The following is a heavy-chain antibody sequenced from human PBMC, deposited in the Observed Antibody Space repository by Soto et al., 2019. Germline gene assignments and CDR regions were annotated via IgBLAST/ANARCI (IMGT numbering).Heavy chain of an antibody. Sequence: QLQLQESGPGLVKPSETLSLTCTVSGGSISSSSYYWGWIRQPPGKGLEWIGSISYSGTTYYNPSLKSRVTISIDTSKNQFSLKLTSVTAADTAVYYCARHRDSTFYSPFYYWGQGTLVTVSS. J-gene: IGHJ4*02. CDR1: GGSISSSSYY. CDR3: ARHRDSTFYSPFYY. V-gene: IGHV4-39*01. CDR2: ISYSGTT. D-gene: IGHD3-22*01.